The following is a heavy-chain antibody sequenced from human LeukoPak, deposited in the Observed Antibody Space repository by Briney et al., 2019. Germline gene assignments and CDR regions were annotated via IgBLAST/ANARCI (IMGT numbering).Heavy chain of an antibody. CDR2: ISAYNGNT. D-gene: IGHD3-22*01. CDR1: GYTFTSYG. V-gene: IGHV1-18*01. CDR3: ARGRHYYDSSGYSFRH. J-gene: IGHJ1*01. Sequence: ASVKVSCKASGYTFTSYGISWVRQAPGQGLEWKGWISAYNGNTNYAQKLQGRVTMTTDTSTSTAYMELRSLRSDDTAVYYCARGRHYYDSSGYSFRHWGQGTLVTVSS.